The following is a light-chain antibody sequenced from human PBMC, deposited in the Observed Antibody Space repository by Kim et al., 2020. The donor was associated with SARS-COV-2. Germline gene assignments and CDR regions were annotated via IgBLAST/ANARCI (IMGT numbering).Light chain of an antibody. Sequence: AASIYRMSSQSRVYRDGNTDLSWLQQRPGQPPRLLIYKISNRSSGVPDRFSGSGAGTDFTLKISRVEAEDVGVYYCMQATKFPLTFGGGTKVDIK. CDR1: QSRVYRDGNTD. CDR3: MQATKFPLT. J-gene: IGKJ4*01. V-gene: IGKV2-24*01. CDR2: KIS.